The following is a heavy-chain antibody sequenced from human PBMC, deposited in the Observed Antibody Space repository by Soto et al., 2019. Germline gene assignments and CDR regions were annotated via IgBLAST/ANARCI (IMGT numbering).Heavy chain of an antibody. CDR2: ISYDGSNK. CDR1: GFTFSSYG. CDR3: AIAVDGEEGAFDI. Sequence: QVQLVESGGGVVQPGRSLRLSCAASGFTFSSYGMHWVRQAPGKGLEWVAVISYDGSNKYYADSVKGRFTISRDNSKNTLYLQMNSLRAEDTAVYYCAIAVDGEEGAFDIWGKGTMVTVSS. D-gene: IGHD6-19*01. V-gene: IGHV3-30*03. J-gene: IGHJ3*02.